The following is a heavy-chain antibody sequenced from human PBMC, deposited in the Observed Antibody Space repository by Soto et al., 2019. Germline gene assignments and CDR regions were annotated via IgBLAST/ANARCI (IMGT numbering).Heavy chain of an antibody. CDR1: GFTFRIYS. V-gene: IGHV3-33*01. CDR2: MWYDGTNK. J-gene: IGHJ3*02. Sequence: QVQLVESGGGVVQPGRSLRLSCAASGFTFRIYSMHWVRQYPGKGLEWVAVMWYDGTNKYYGESVKGRFTISRDNSENTLYLQMNSLRVEDTAVYYCARDATFGTKGGSFDIWGHGTLVTVSS. CDR3: ARDATFGTKGGSFDI. D-gene: IGHD3-16*01.